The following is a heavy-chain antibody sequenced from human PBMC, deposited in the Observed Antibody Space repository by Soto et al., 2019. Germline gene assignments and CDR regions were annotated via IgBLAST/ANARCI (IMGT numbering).Heavy chain of an antibody. CDR3: ARLTLIGADFFDH. D-gene: IGHD3-3*01. CDR1: DYTFSDYG. J-gene: IGHJ4*02. V-gene: IGHV1-18*01. Sequence: ASVKVSCKASDYTFSDYGISWVRQAPGQGLEWMGWISGFNGDTNYAQKFQDRVTLTTDTSTTTAYMDLRRLRSNDAAVYYCARLTLIGADFFDHWGQGTLVTVSP. CDR2: ISGFNGDT.